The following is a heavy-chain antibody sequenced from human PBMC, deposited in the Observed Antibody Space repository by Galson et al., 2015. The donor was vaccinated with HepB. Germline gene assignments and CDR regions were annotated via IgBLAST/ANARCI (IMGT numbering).Heavy chain of an antibody. V-gene: IGHV3-33*01. Sequence: SLRLSCAASGFSFSFYGMHWVRQAPGKGLEWVADIWYDGAIKNYADSVKGRFPISRDNSKSTLYLQMNSLRAEDTALYYCARDCRGQQVTNYYFDYCGQGTLVTVSS. D-gene: IGHD2-21*02. CDR3: ARDCRGQQVTNYYFDY. CDR1: GFSFSFYG. CDR2: IWYDGAIK. J-gene: IGHJ4*02.